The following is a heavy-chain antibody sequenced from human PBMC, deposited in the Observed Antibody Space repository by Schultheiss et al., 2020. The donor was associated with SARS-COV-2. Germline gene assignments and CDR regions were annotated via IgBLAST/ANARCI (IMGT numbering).Heavy chain of an antibody. CDR3: ARERGSRFDY. V-gene: IGHV3-21*01. CDR1: GFTFSSYW. CDR2: ISSSSSHI. Sequence: GGSLRLSCAASGFTFSSYWMSWVRQAPGKGLEWVSSISSSSSHIYYADSVKGRFTISRDNAKNSLYLQMNSLRAEDTAVYYCARERGSRFDYWGQGTLVTVSS. D-gene: IGHD1-26*01. J-gene: IGHJ4*02.